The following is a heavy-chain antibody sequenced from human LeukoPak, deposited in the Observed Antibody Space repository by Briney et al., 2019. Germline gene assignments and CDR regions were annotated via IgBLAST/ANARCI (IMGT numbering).Heavy chain of an antibody. CDR1: GFTFSSYS. J-gene: IGHJ4*02. Sequence: AGGSLRLSCAASGFTFSSYSMNWVRQAPGKGLEWVSSISSSSSYIYYGDSVKGRFTISRDNAKDSLYLQMNSLRAEDTAVYYCARDYEIYWGQGTLVTVSS. V-gene: IGHV3-21*01. D-gene: IGHD5-12*01. CDR3: ARDYEIY. CDR2: ISSSSSYI.